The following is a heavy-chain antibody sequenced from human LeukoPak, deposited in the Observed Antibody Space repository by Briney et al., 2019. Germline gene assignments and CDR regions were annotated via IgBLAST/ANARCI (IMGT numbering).Heavy chain of an antibody. V-gene: IGHV4-34*01. D-gene: IGHD3-10*01. Sequence: PSETLSLTCAVYGGSFSGYYWSWIRQPPGKGLECIVEINHSGNTNYNPSLKSRVTMSVDTSKNQFSLKLSSVTAADTAVYYCAREGREFDSAGSRYFYYYMDVWGKGTTVTVSS. CDR2: INHSGNT. J-gene: IGHJ6*03. CDR3: AREGREFDSAGSRYFYYYMDV. CDR1: GGSFSGYY.